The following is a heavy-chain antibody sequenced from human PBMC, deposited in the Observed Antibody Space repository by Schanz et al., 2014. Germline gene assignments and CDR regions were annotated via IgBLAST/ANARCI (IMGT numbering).Heavy chain of an antibody. V-gene: IGHV1-8*01. CDR1: GGTFSLYA. CDR3: ERGPSVLDH. CDR2: INPNSGNT. Sequence: EQSVAEENHPWSSLTVSCKPSGGTFSLYAISWVRQATGPGLEWMGWINPNSGNTGYAQKFQGRVTMTRNNSISTAYMERSSLRSEDTAVYYCERGPSVLDHWGQRTRVAV. J-gene: IGHJ4*02.